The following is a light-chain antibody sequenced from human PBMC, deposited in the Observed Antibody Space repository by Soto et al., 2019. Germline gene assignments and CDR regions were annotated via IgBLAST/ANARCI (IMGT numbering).Light chain of an antibody. Sequence: QSVLTQPPSASGTPGQRVTISCSGSSSNIGSNSVNWYQQLPGTAPKLLIYSTNQRPSGVPDRFSGSKSDTSASLAISGLQSEDEADYYCAAWDDSLNGPGVFGGGTKLTVL. CDR3: AAWDDSLNGPGV. CDR1: SSNIGSNS. CDR2: STN. J-gene: IGLJ3*02. V-gene: IGLV1-44*01.